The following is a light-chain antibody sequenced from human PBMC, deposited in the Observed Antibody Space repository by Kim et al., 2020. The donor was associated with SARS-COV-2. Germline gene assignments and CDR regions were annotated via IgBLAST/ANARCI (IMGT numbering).Light chain of an antibody. CDR2: LGS. CDR3: MQAVQSPLI. CDR1: RSLLYSNGYNY. Sequence: EIVMTQSPVSLPVTPGEPASISCRSSRSLLYSNGYNYLDWYVQKPGQSPQLLIYLGSNRAPGVPDRFSGSGSGTDFTLRISRVEAEDVGVYYCMQAVQSPLIFGGGTKVDIK. V-gene: IGKV2-28*01. J-gene: IGKJ4*01.